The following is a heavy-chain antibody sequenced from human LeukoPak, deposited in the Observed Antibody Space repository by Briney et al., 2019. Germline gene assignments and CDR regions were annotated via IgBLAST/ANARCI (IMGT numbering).Heavy chain of an antibody. Sequence: SETLSLTCTVSGGSISSGGYYWSWIRQHPGTGLEWIGYIYYSGSTYYNPSLKSRVTISVDTSKNQFSLKLSSVTAADTAVYYCARVSSSGYYQYYFDYWGQGTLVTVSS. CDR1: GGSISSGGYY. CDR3: ARVSSSGYYQYYFDY. CDR2: IYYSGST. J-gene: IGHJ4*02. V-gene: IGHV4-31*03. D-gene: IGHD3-22*01.